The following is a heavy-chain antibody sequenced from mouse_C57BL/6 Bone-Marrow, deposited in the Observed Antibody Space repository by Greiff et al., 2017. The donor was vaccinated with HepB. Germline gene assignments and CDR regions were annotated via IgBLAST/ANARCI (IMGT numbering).Heavy chain of an antibody. CDR1: GFTFSDYY. CDR3: ARPEPFAY. Sequence: EVMLVESGGGLVQPGGSLTLSCAASGFTFSDYYMYWVRQTPEKRLEWVAYISNGGGSTYYPATVKGRFTISRDNAKNTLYLQMSRLKSEDTAMYYCARPEPFAYWGQGTLVTVSA. J-gene: IGHJ3*01. V-gene: IGHV5-12*01. CDR2: ISNGGGST.